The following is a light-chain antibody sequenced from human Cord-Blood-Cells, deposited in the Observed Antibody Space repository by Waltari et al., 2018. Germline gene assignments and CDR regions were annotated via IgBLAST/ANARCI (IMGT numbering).Light chain of an antibody. CDR3: QQSYSTPLT. Sequence: DIQMTQYPSSLPASVGDRVTITCRASQSISSYLNWYQQKPGKAPKLLIYPASSLQSGVPSRFSGSGSGTDFTLTISSLQPEDFAAYYCQQSYSTPLTFGGGTKVEIK. CDR1: QSISSY. CDR2: PAS. J-gene: IGKJ4*01. V-gene: IGKV1-39*01.